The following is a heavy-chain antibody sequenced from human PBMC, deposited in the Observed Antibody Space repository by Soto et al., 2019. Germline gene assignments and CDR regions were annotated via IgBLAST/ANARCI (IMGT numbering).Heavy chain of an antibody. CDR3: ARDRLRFLGGFFDY. Sequence: GGSLRLSCAASGFTFNTFTMHWVRQAPGKGLEYVSAISSNGGTTYYADSVKGRFTVSRDNSKNTLFLQMDSLRAEDMAVYYWARDRLRFLGGFFDYWGQGSLVTVSS. CDR1: GFTFNTFT. V-gene: IGHV3-64*02. J-gene: IGHJ4*01. D-gene: IGHD3-3*01. CDR2: ISSNGGTT.